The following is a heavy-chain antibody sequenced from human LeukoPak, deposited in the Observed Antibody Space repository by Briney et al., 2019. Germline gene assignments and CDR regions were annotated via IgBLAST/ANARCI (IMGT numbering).Heavy chain of an antibody. V-gene: IGHV3-66*01. D-gene: IGHD4-23*01. Sequence: PGGSLRLSCAASGFTVSSNYMSWVRQAPGKGLEWVSVIYSGGSTYYADSVKGRFTISRDNSKNTLYLQMNSLRAEDTAVYYCAREGQGGKRFYYFDYWGQGTPVTASS. J-gene: IGHJ4*02. CDR2: IYSGGST. CDR3: AREGQGGKRFYYFDY. CDR1: GFTVSSNY.